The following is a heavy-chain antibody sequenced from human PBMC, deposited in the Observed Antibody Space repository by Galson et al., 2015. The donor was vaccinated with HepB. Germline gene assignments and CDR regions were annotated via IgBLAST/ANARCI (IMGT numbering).Heavy chain of an antibody. CDR3: VRIGPAAVDS. CDR2: IGWGNKK. J-gene: IGHJ5*02. V-gene: IGHV2-70*04. CDR1: GFSLNSREPR. Sequence: PALVKPTQTLTLTCTFSGFSLNSREPRVSWIRQPPGKALEWLARIGWGNKKVYNASLQTKAPTPQDTSQNQVVLTLTNVDPVDTATYYCVRIGPAAVDSWGLGTLVTVSS. D-gene: IGHD6-13*01.